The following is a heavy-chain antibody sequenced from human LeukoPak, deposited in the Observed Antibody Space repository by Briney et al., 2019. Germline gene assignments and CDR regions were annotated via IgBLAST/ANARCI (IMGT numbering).Heavy chain of an antibody. V-gene: IGHV3-53*01. J-gene: IGHJ4*02. CDR3: ARAKPKNMVRGLIMRRESRYYFDY. Sequence: PGGSLRLSCAASGFTFSNYWMNWVRQAPGKGLEWVSVIYSGGSTYYADSVKGRFTISRDNSKSTLYIQMNSLRAEDTAVYYCARAKPKNMVRGLIMRRESRYYFDYWGQGTLVTVSS. CDR2: IYSGGST. CDR1: GFTFSNYW. D-gene: IGHD3-10*01.